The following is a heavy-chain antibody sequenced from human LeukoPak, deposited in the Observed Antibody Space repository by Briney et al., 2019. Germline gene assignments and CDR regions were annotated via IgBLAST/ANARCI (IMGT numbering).Heavy chain of an antibody. CDR1: GFIFNNYA. CDR2: ISYNESNK. V-gene: IGHV3-30*04. J-gene: IGHJ4*02. CDR3: ARVGGSGWYGYIDY. Sequence: GGSLRVSCTASGFIFNNYAMHWVRRAPGKGLEWVALISYNESNKYYPDSVKGRFTISRDSSRNTVYLQMGSLTADDTAVYYCARVGGSGWYGYIDYWGQGTLVRVSS. D-gene: IGHD6-19*01.